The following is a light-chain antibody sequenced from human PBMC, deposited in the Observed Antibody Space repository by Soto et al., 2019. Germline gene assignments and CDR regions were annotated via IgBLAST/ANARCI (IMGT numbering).Light chain of an antibody. Sequence: QSVLTQPASVSGSPGQSITISCTGTSTDVGAHDFVSWYQHHPGKAPKLMIYGVSDRPSGVSDRFSGSKSANTASLTISGLQPEDEADYYCSSYTIYTTYVFGTGTKVTV. CDR1: STDVGAHDF. CDR3: SSYTIYTTYV. CDR2: GVS. J-gene: IGLJ1*01. V-gene: IGLV2-14*03.